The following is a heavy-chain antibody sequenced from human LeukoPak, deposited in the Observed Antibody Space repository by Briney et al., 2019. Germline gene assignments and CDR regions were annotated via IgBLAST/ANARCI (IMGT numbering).Heavy chain of an antibody. Sequence: PGGSLRLSCAVSGITFSSYWMHWVRQDPGRGLLWVSRINTQGTYTNYADSVKGRFTISRDNAKNTLYLQMSSLRADDTAVHYCVLDLGDYNDFWGQGTLVSVSS. J-gene: IGHJ4*02. V-gene: IGHV3-74*01. CDR2: INTQGTYT. CDR3: VLDLGDYNDF. CDR1: GITFSSYW. D-gene: IGHD2-15*01.